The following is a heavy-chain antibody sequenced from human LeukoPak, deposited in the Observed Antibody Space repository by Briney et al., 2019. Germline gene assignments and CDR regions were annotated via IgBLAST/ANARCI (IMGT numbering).Heavy chain of an antibody. J-gene: IGHJ6*03. CDR2: IKEDGSEK. Sequence: GGSLRLSCAASGFTVSSNYMSWVRQAPGKGLEWAANIKEDGSEKYYVDSVKGRFTISRDNAKNSLYLQMNSLRAEDTAVYYCARLEAGTTLYYYYYMDVWGKGTTVTVSS. V-gene: IGHV3-7*01. CDR1: GFTVSSNY. D-gene: IGHD1-7*01. CDR3: ARLEAGTTLYYYYYMDV.